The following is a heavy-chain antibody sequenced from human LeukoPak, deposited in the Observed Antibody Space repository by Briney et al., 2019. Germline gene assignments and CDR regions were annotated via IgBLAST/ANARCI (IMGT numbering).Heavy chain of an antibody. CDR2: ISGSGSTT. V-gene: IGHV3-23*01. CDR1: GFTFSSFA. J-gene: IGHJ4*02. CDR3: AKERLGAAAGDYFDY. Sequence: GVLRLSCAASGFTFSSFATSWVRQAPGKGLEWVSSISGSGSTTYYADSVKGRFTISRDNSKNTPYLQINNLKAEDTAVYYCAKERLGAAAGDYFDYWGQGTLVTVSS. D-gene: IGHD6-13*01.